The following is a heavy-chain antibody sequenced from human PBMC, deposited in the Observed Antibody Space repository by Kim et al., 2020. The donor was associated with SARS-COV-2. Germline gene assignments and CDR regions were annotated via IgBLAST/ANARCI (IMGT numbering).Heavy chain of an antibody. J-gene: IGHJ6*02. CDR3: ARGPSSSGGNYYNYYGMDV. V-gene: IGHV4-59*01. Sequence: SETLSLTCSVFGGSISSYYWSWIRQPPGKGLEWIGCLYSSGSANNNPSLKSRVTISVDTSKNQFSLNLRSVTAADTAIYYCARGPSSSGGNYYNYYGMDVWGQGTTVTVSS. CDR1: GGSISSYY. D-gene: IGHD6-13*01. CDR2: LYSSGSA.